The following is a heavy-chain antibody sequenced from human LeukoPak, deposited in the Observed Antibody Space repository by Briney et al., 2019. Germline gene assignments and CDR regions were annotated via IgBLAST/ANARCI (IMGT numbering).Heavy chain of an antibody. D-gene: IGHD6-19*01. CDR3: ARASSGPLDAFDI. Sequence: SETLSLTCSVSGGSISSSSYYWGWIRQPPGKGLEWIGNIYYSGSTYYIPSLKSRVTISVDTSKNQFSLKLTSVTAADTAVYYCARASSGPLDAFDIWGQGTMVTVSS. V-gene: IGHV4-39*01. CDR1: GGSISSSSYY. J-gene: IGHJ3*02. CDR2: IYYSGST.